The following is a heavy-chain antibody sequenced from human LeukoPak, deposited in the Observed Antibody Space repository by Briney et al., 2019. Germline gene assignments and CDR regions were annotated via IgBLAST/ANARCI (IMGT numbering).Heavy chain of an antibody. D-gene: IGHD2-2*01. CDR1: GFTFSAYG. J-gene: IGHJ4*02. Sequence: AGRSLRLSCAASGFTFSAYGMHWVRQAPGKGLEWVAVVSNDGTKKDYADSVKGRFTISRDNAKNSLYLQMNSLRAEDTAVYYCARRYCSSTSCLLDYWGQGTLVTVSS. V-gene: IGHV3-30*03. CDR3: ARRYCSSTSCLLDY. CDR2: VSNDGTKK.